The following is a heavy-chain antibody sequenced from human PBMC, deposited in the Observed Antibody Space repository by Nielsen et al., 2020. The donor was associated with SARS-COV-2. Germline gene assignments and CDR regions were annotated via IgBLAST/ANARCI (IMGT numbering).Heavy chain of an antibody. Sequence: GESLKISCAASGFTFSSYAMSWVRQAPGKGLEWVSAISGSGGSTYYADSVKGRFTISRDNSKNTLYLQMNSLRAEDTAVYYCAKDRGVTMIGRGWFDPWGQGTLVTVSS. J-gene: IGHJ5*02. CDR3: AKDRGVTMIGRGWFDP. D-gene: IGHD3-22*01. CDR1: GFTFSSYA. CDR2: ISGSGGST. V-gene: IGHV3-23*01.